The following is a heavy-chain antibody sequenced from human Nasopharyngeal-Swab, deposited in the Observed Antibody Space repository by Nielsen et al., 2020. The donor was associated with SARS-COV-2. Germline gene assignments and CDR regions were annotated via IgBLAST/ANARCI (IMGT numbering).Heavy chain of an antibody. CDR1: GFTINSFA. Sequence: GGSLRLSCAASGFTINSFAMHWVRQAPGKGLEWVAVISYDGNNKYYADSVKGRFTISRDNSKNMVYLQMNSLRPEDTAVYYCARDVASGFGELFPLLRGLDIWGHGTTVTVSS. CDR3: ARDVASGFGELFPLLRGLDI. CDR2: ISYDGNNK. D-gene: IGHD3-10*01. J-gene: IGHJ6*02. V-gene: IGHV3-30-3*01.